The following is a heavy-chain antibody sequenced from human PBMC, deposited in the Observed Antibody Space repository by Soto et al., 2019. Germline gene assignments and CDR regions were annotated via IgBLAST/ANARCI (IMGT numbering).Heavy chain of an antibody. CDR3: ARDGGSITMIVVVITELDY. CDR1: GFAFSSYA. D-gene: IGHD3-22*01. V-gene: IGHV3-30-3*01. J-gene: IGHJ4*02. CDR2: ISYDGSNK. Sequence: GGCLRLSCAAAGFAFSSYAMHWVRQAPGKGLEWVAVISYDGSNKYYADSVKGRFTISRDNSKNTLYLQMNSLRAEDTAVYYCARDGGSITMIVVVITELDYWGQGTLVTVSS.